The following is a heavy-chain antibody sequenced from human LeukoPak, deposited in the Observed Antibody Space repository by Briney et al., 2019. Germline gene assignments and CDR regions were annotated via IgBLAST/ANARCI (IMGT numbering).Heavy chain of an antibody. CDR2: INPNSGGT. CDR3: ARGRSSGFRSSYFDY. D-gene: IGHD6-19*01. J-gene: IGHJ4*02. CDR1: GYTFTGYY. Sequence: SVKVACKASGYTFTGYYMHWVRQAPGQGLEWMGWINPNSGGTNYAQKFQGRVTMTRDTSISTAYMELSRLRSDDTAVYYCARGRSSGFRSSYFDYWGQGTLVTVSS. V-gene: IGHV1-2*02.